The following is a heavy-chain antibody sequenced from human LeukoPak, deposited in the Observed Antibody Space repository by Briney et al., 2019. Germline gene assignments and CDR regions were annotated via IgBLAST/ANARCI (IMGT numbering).Heavy chain of an antibody. CDR2: IKSDGSST. D-gene: IGHD6-13*01. V-gene: IGHV3-74*01. Sequence: PGGSLSLSCAASGFAFSNYWMHWVRQAPGKGLVWVSYIKSDGSSTSYADSVRGRFTISRDNAKNTLYLEMNSLRAEDTAVYYCARGPDTYSWYGWFDPWGQGTLVTVSS. CDR1: GFAFSNYW. CDR3: ARGPDTYSWYGWFDP. J-gene: IGHJ5*02.